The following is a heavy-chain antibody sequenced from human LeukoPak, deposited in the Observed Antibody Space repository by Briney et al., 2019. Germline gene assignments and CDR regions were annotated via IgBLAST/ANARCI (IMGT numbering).Heavy chain of an antibody. CDR1: GFTFSNYA. CDR3: ARSPAPTRGSWLYFDY. CDR2: ISYDGSNK. D-gene: IGHD6-13*01. J-gene: IGHJ4*02. Sequence: GGSLRLSCAVSGFTFSNYAMHWVRQAPGKGLEWVAFISYDGSNKNYAHSVKGRFNISRDNSKNTLYLQMNSLRPEDTAVYYCARSPAPTRGSWLYFDYWGQGTLVTVSS. V-gene: IGHV3-30-3*01.